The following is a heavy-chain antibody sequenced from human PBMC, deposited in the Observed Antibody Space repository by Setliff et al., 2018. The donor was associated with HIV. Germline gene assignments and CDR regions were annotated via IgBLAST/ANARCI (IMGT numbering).Heavy chain of an antibody. CDR2: INPNTGVT. J-gene: IGHJ5*02. CDR3: ARGELGYCSITSCYAGWFDP. CDR1: GYTFTDYY. Sequence: ASVMVSCKASGYTFTDYYIHWVRQAPGQGLEWMGWINPNTGVTTYALKFQGRVTVTRDTSISTAYMELSRLRSDDTAVYYCARGELGYCSITSCYAGWFDPWGLGTLVTVSS. D-gene: IGHD2-2*01. V-gene: IGHV1-2*02.